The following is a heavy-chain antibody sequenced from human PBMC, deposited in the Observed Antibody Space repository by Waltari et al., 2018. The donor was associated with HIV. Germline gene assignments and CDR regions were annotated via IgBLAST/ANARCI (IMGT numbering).Heavy chain of an antibody. V-gene: IGHV3-15*01. CDR3: ATVPHDSKVHDAFEM. D-gene: IGHD3-22*01. J-gene: IGHJ3*02. CDR2: IKIDTDVGTT. Sequence: EVQLVESGGGLVKPGGSLRLCCAASGFSFSRAWMTWVRQVPGKGLGWVCPIKIDTDVGTTDYAAPVKGRLTISRDDPKNTLYLQMNSLQPEDTAVYFCATVPHDSKVHDAFEMWGQGTKVPSLQ. CDR1: GFSFSRAW.